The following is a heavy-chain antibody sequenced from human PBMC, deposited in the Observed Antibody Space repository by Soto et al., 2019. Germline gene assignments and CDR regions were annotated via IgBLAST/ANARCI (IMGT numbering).Heavy chain of an antibody. CDR2: ISGSGDST. V-gene: IGHV3-23*01. D-gene: IGHD6-19*01. CDR1: GFTFSSYA. Sequence: EVQLLESGGGLVQPGGSLRLSCAASGFTFSSYAMRWVRQAPVKGLEWVSAISGSGDSTYYADSVKCRFTISRDNSTNTQYLQVNSRRAEDTAVYYGARRGSGRYYDYWGQGTLVTVSS. J-gene: IGHJ4*02. CDR3: ARRGSGRYYDY.